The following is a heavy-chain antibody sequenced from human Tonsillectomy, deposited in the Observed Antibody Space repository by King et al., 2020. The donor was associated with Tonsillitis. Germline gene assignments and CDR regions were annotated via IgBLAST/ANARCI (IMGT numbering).Heavy chain of an antibody. CDR2: IYPSDSDT. J-gene: IGHJ4*02. Sequence: QLVQSGAEVKKPGESLKISCKGYGYRFTTYWIGWVRQMPGKGLEWMGIIYPSDSDTRYSPSFQGQVTISVDKSISTAYLQWSSLKASDTAMYFCARRAYGSGSYTDYWGQGTLVTVSS. V-gene: IGHV5-51*03. CDR3: ARRAYGSGSYTDY. CDR1: GYRFTTYW. D-gene: IGHD3-10*01.